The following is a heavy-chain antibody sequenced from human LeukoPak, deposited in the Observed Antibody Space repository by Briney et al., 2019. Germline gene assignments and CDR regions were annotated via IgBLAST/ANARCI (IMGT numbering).Heavy chain of an antibody. CDR1: GFTFSRYA. CDR2: ISGSGGST. V-gene: IGHV3-23*01. J-gene: IGHJ4*02. CDR3: AKLIVATPIDY. D-gene: IGHD5-12*01. Sequence: GGSLRLSCAATGFTFSRYAMSWVRQAPGKGLEWVSAISGSGGSTYYADSVKGRFTIFRDNSKNTLYLQMNSLRAEDTAVYYCAKLIVATPIDYWGQGTLVTVSS.